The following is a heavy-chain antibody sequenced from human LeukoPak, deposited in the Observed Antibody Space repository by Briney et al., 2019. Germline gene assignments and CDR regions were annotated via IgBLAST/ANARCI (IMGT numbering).Heavy chain of an antibody. CDR2: IYYSGST. V-gene: IGHV4-59*08. CDR1: GGSISSYY. Sequence: SETLSLTCTVSGGSISSYYWNWIRQPPGKGLEWIGYIYYSGSTNYNPSLKSRVTISVDTSKNQFSLKLSSVTAADAAVYYCASRDIAVVPTTRDAFDIWGQGTMVTVSS. D-gene: IGHD2-2*01. CDR3: ASRDIAVVPTTRDAFDI. J-gene: IGHJ3*02.